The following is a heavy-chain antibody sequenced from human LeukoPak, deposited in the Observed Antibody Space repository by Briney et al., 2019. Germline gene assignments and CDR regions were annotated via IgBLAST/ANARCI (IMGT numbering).Heavy chain of an antibody. CDR2: ISAYNGNT. J-gene: IGHJ4*02. Sequence: ASVKVSCKASGYTFTSYGISWVRQAPGQGLEWMGWISAYNGNTNYAQKLQGRVTMTTDTSTSTAYMELRSLRSDDTAVYYCARASPRCSSTSCYPYYFDYWGQGTLVTVSS. V-gene: IGHV1-18*01. CDR1: GYTFTSYG. D-gene: IGHD2-2*01. CDR3: ARASPRCSSTSCYPYYFDY.